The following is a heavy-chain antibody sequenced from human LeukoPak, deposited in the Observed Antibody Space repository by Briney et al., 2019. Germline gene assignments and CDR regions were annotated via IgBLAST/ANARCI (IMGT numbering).Heavy chain of an antibody. CDR2: IYITGST. D-gene: IGHD6-19*01. V-gene: IGHV4-4*07. J-gene: IGHJ4*02. CDR3: ARHPDPYSSVDY. Sequence: SETLSLTCTVSGGSISSYYWSWFRQPAGKGLEWIGRIYITGSTNYNPSLKSRVTISVDTSKNQFSLKLSSVTAADTAVYYCARHPDPYSSVDYWGQGTLVTVSS. CDR1: GGSISSYY.